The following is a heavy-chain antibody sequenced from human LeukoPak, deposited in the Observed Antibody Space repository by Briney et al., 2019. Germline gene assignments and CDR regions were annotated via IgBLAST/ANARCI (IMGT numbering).Heavy chain of an antibody. D-gene: IGHD3-10*01. V-gene: IGHV3-23*01. J-gene: IGHJ6*02. CDR1: GFTFSSYA. Sequence: GGSLRLSCAASGFTFSSYAMSWVRQAPGKGLEWVSAISGSGGSTYYADSVKGRFTISRDNSKNTLYLQMNSLRAEDTAVYYCAKWNGSGRSHYYYYYGMDVCGQGTTVTVSS. CDR2: ISGSGGST. CDR3: AKWNGSGRSHYYYYYGMDV.